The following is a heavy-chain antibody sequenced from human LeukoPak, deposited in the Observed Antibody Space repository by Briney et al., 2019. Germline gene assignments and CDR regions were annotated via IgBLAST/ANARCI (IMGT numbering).Heavy chain of an antibody. J-gene: IGHJ6*02. CDR1: GYSFTSYW. CDR2: IYPGDSDT. D-gene: IGHD6-13*01. Sequence: GESLKISCKGSGYSFTSYWNGWVRQMPGKGLEWMGIIYPGDSDTRYSPSFQGQVTISADKSISTAYLQWSSLKASDTAMYYCARHVYSSSWSNYYYYGMDVWGQGTTVTVSS. V-gene: IGHV5-51*01. CDR3: ARHVYSSSWSNYYYYGMDV.